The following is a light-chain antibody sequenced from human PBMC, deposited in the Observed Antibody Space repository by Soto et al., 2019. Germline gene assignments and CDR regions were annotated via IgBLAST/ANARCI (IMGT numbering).Light chain of an antibody. CDR3: SSYTATNTYV. Sequence: QSALTQPASVSGSPGQSIIISCTGTTSDVGNYNYVSWYQQHPGKAPKLMIYKVSYRSTGASNRFSGTKSGNTASLTFSGLQGEDEADYYCSSYTATNTYVFGTGTKVTVL. J-gene: IGLJ1*01. V-gene: IGLV2-14*01. CDR2: KVS. CDR1: TSDVGNYNY.